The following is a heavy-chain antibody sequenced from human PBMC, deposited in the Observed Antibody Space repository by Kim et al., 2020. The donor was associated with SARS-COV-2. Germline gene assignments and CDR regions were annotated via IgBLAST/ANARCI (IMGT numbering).Heavy chain of an antibody. CDR3: ARDYYGSGSWDQYNWFDP. CDR1: GYSFTSYW. J-gene: IGHJ5*02. CDR2: IYPGDSDT. D-gene: IGHD3-10*01. Sequence: GESLKISCKGSGYSFTSYWIGWVRQMPGKGLEWMGIIYPGDSDTRYSPSFQGQVTISADKSISTAYLQWSSLKASDTAMYYCARDYYGSGSWDQYNWFDPWGQGTLVTVSS. V-gene: IGHV5-51*01.